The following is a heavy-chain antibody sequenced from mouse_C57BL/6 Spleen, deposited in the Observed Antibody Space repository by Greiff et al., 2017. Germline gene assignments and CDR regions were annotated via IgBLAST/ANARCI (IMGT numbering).Heavy chain of an antibody. CDR2: IDPSDSYT. D-gene: IGHD3-1*01. CDR3: ARSGSNYAMDY. J-gene: IGHJ4*01. CDR1: GYTFTSYW. V-gene: IGHV1-50*01. Sequence: QVQLQQPGAELVKPGASVKLSCKASGYTFTSYWMQWVKQRPGQGLEWIGEIDPSDSYTNYNQKFKGKATLTVDTSSSTAYMQRSSLTSEDSAVYYCARSGSNYAMDYWGQGASVTVSS.